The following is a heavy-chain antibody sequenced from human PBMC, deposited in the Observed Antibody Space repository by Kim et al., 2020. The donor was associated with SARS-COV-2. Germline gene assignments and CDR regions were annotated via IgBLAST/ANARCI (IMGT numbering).Heavy chain of an antibody. V-gene: IGHV4-59*01. CDR3: ARGIFGGGRNYYGLDV. CDR2: IHHTGTT. J-gene: IGHJ6*02. D-gene: IGHD3-10*01. CDR1: GGAISDDY. Sequence: SETLSLTCTVSGGAISDDYWCWIRQPPGKGLEWLGYIHHTGTTKYKPSLQSRVTISLDTSKNQFSLKLNSVTAADTALYYCARGIFGGGRNYYGLDVWGQGTPVTVSS.